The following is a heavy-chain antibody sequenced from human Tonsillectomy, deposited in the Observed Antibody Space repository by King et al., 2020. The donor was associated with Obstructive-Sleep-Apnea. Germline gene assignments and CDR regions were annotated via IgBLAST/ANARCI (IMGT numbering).Heavy chain of an antibody. Sequence: VQLVESGGGLVKPGGSLRLSCAASGFTFSSYSMNWVRQAPGKGLEWVSSISSSSSYIYYADSVKGRFTISRDNAKNSLYLQMNSLRAEDTAGYYCARVSGDYVDAFDIWGQGTMVTVAS. J-gene: IGHJ3*02. CDR3: ARVSGDYVDAFDI. CDR2: ISSSSSYI. D-gene: IGHD4-17*01. CDR1: GFTFSSYS. V-gene: IGHV3-21*01.